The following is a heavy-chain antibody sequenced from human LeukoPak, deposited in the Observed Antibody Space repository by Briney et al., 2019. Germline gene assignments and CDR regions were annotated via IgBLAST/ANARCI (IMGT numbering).Heavy chain of an antibody. CDR1: GGTFSSYA. D-gene: IGHD3-10*01. V-gene: IGHV1-69*04. Sequence: SVKVSCKASGGTFSSYAISWVRQAPGQGLEWMGRIIPILGIANYAQKFQGRVTITADNSTSTAYMELSSLRSEDTAVYYCATATSMVRDTFDYWGQGTLVTVSS. J-gene: IGHJ4*02. CDR2: IIPILGIA. CDR3: ATATSMVRDTFDY.